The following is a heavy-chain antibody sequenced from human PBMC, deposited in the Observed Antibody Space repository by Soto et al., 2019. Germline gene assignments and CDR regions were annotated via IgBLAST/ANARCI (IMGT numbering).Heavy chain of an antibody. CDR3: ARTPETSGYYYYFDY. D-gene: IGHD3-22*01. Sequence: VQLLESGGGLVQPGGSLRLSCAASGFTFSYYAMHWVRQAPGKGLEWVALISYSGNNKYYADSVKGRFTISRDNSENTLYLQMNSLGAEDTAIYYCARTPETSGYYYYFDYWGQGTLITVSS. CDR1: GFTFSYYA. V-gene: IGHV3-30-3*01. CDR2: ISYSGNNK. J-gene: IGHJ4*02.